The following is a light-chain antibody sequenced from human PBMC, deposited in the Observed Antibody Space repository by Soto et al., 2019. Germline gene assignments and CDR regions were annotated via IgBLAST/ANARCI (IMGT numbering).Light chain of an antibody. J-gene: IGLJ2*01. V-gene: IGLV2-23*02. CDR1: SIDVGNYNL. CDR3: CSYAGSITFT. CDR2: ATR. Sequence: QSVLTQPASVSGSPGQSITISCTGTSIDVGNYNLVSWYQQHPGKAPKLIIYATRKRPSGVSDRYSGSKSGNTASLTISGLQAEDEANYYCCSYAGSITFTFGGGTKLTVL.